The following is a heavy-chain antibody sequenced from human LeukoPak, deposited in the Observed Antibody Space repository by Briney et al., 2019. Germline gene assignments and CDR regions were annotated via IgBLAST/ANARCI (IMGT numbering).Heavy chain of an antibody. Sequence: SETLSLTCTVSGGSISSYYWSWLRQPAGKGLEWIGRIYTSGTTHYNPSLKSRVTMSVDTSKNQFSLKLSSVTVADTAVYYCARLSTVTTSFDYWGQGTLVTVSS. CDR1: GGSISSYY. J-gene: IGHJ4*02. CDR3: ARLSTVTTSFDY. D-gene: IGHD4-17*01. CDR2: IYTSGTT. V-gene: IGHV4-4*07.